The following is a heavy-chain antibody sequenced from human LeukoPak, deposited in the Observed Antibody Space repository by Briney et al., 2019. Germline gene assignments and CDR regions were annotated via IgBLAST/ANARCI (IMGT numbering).Heavy chain of an antibody. V-gene: IGHV1-46*01. J-gene: IGHJ5*02. D-gene: IGHD1-1*01. CDR2: ISPTGGST. CDR1: GYTFTNNW. Sequence: GASVKVSCKAFGYTFTNNWMHWVRQAPGQGPEWMGLISPTGGSTAYAQKFQGRVTITADKSTSTAYMELSSLRSEDTAVYYCARALQSRFDPWGQGTLVTVSS. CDR3: ARALQSRFDP.